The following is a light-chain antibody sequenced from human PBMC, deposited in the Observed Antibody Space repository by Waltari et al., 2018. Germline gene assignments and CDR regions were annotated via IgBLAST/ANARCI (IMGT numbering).Light chain of an antibody. CDR3: QSGNSRGSYYV. CDR2: KYN. J-gene: IGLJ1*01. Sequence: SYELTQPPSVSVSPGQTARITCSGDALPKQYVYWYQQKPGQAPVLMIYKYNERPSGIPERFSGSSSGTTVTLTISGVQAEDEADYYCQSGNSRGSYYVFGTGTKVTVL. V-gene: IGLV3-25*03. CDR1: ALPKQY.